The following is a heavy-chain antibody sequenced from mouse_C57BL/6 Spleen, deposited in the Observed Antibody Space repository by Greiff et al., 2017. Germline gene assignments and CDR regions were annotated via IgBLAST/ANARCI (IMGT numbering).Heavy chain of an antibody. V-gene: IGHV1-55*01. Sequence: QVQLQQPGAELVKPGASVKMSCKASGYTFTSYWITWVKQRPGQGLEWIGDIYPGCGSTNYNQKFKSKATLTVDTSSSTAYMQLSSLTSEDSAVYYGARREEYDGRGDFDVWGTGTTVTVST. CDR1: GYTFTSYW. CDR2: IYPGCGST. D-gene: IGHD2-14*01. J-gene: IGHJ1*03. CDR3: ARREEYDGRGDFDV.